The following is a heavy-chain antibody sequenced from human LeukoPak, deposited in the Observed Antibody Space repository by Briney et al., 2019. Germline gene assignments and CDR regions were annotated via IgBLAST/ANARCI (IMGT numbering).Heavy chain of an antibody. J-gene: IGHJ4*02. D-gene: IGHD3-3*01. CDR2: ISYSGST. CDR3: ARSYYDFWSGFYSDF. V-gene: IGHV4-59*11. CDR1: GGSINSHY. Sequence: SETLSLTCTVSGGSINSHYWSWIRQPPGKGLQWIGFISYSGSTSYNPSLLSRVTISVDTSKNQFSLKLNSVTAADTALYFCARSYYDFWSGFYSDFWGQGALVTVSS.